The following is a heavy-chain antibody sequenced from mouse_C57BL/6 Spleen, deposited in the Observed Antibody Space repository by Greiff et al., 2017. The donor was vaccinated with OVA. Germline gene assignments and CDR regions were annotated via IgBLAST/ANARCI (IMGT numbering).Heavy chain of an antibody. CDR2: IYPGDGDT. Sequence: VQLQQSGPELVKPGASVKISCKASGYAFSSSWMNWVKQRPGKGLEWIGRIYPGDGDTNYNGKFKGKATLTADKSSSTAYMQLSSMTSEDSAVYCCARGWDTTDFDYWGQGTTLTVSS. CDR3: ARGWDTTDFDY. CDR1: GYAFSSSW. J-gene: IGHJ2*01. V-gene: IGHV1-82*01. D-gene: IGHD1-1*01.